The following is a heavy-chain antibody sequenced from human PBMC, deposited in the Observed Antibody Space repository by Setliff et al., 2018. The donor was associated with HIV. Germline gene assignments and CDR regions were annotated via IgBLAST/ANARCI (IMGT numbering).Heavy chain of an antibody. J-gene: IGHJ6*02. CDR1: GGSLISGGYY. Sequence: TLSLTCSVSGGSLISGGYYWSWIRQYPVKGLEWIGHIYYNGRTLFNPALGTRLNMSVDTSENQFSLHLNSVTAADTAVYYCVRERRRSPLSYGLDVWGQGTTVTVSS. CDR2: IYYNGRT. CDR3: VRERRRSPLSYGLDV. V-gene: IGHV4-31*02.